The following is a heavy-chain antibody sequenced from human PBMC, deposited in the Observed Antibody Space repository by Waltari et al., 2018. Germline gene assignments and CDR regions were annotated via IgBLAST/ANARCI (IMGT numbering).Heavy chain of an antibody. CDR3: ARQGRYCRGSNCYVSGLDV. CDR2: IYPVDSDT. J-gene: IGHJ3*01. CDR1: GYSFSAHW. D-gene: IGHD2-15*01. Sequence: EVQLVQSGAEVKKAGESLKISCETSGYSFSAHWIAWVRQMPGKGLEWMGIIYPVDSDTRYSPSFQGQVTISVDTSTASASLQWSSLKASDTAMYYCARQGRYCRGSNCYVSGLDVWGQGTTVTVSS. V-gene: IGHV5-51*01.